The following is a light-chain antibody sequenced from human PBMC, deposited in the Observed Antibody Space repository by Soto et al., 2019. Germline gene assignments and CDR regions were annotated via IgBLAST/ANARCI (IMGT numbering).Light chain of an antibody. CDR1: HDIGNS. CDR2: DAY. V-gene: IGKV1-33*01. Sequence: DIQMTQSPPSLSASVGDKVTITCQASHDIGNSLNWYQDKPWQPPKLVIYDAYNLETGVPSTFSGNGYGTDFTFTISSLWPEDIATYYCQKSDHLPLFGPGTMGDIK. CDR3: QKSDHLPL. J-gene: IGKJ3*01.